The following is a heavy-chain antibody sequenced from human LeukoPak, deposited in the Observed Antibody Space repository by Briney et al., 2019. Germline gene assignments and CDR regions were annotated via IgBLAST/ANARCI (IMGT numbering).Heavy chain of an antibody. CDR2: ISSSGSTI. D-gene: IGHD1-26*01. V-gene: IGHV3-48*03. Sequence: PGGSLRLSRAASGFTLSSYEMKWVRRAPGKGLEWVSYISSSGSTIYYADSVKGRFTISRDNAKNSLYLQMNSLRAEDTAVYYSAKGSDESGSSDFDYWGQGTLVTVSS. CDR3: AKGSDESGSSDFDY. J-gene: IGHJ4*02. CDR1: GFTLSSYE.